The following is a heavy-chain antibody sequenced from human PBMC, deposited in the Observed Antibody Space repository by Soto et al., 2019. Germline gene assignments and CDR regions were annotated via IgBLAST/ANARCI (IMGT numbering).Heavy chain of an antibody. V-gene: IGHV4-34*01. J-gene: IGHJ6*02. CDR2: INHSGST. Sequence: QVQLQQWGAGLLKPSETLSLTCAVYGGSFSGYYWSWIRQPPGKGLEWIGEINHSGSTNYNPSLKRRVTISVHTSSTQFSLKLSSATAADTAVYYCARGKPVLLWFGESAGVDVWGQGTTVTVSS. D-gene: IGHD3-10*01. CDR1: GGSFSGYY. CDR3: ARGKPVLLWFGESAGVDV.